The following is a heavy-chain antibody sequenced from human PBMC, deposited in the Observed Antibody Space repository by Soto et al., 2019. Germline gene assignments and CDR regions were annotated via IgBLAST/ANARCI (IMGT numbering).Heavy chain of an antibody. CDR1: GVSSSGGGYY. CDR3: ATDSTSRYYAVDV. Sequence: SDTLSITCTVSGVSSSGGGYYWRWIRQHPGKGLEWIGYIYYSGSTYYNPSLKSRVTISVDTSKNQFSLKLSSVTAADTAVYYCATDSTSRYYAVDVWGQGTTVTVSS. CDR2: IYYSGST. D-gene: IGHD2-2*01. V-gene: IGHV4-31*03. J-gene: IGHJ6*02.